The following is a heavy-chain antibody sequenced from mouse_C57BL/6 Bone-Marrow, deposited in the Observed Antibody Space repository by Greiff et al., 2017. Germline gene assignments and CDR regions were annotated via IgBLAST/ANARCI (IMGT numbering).Heavy chain of an antibody. CDR1: GFSLTSYA. J-gene: IGHJ3*01. D-gene: IGHD2-2*01. Sequence: VMLVESGPGLVAPSQSLSITCTVSGFSLTSYAISWVRQPPGKGLEWLGVIWTGGGTNYNSALKSRLSISKDNSKSQVFLKRNSLQTDDTARYYCARNFYGYSPFAYWGQGTLVTVSA. V-gene: IGHV2-9-1*01. CDR3: ARNFYGYSPFAY. CDR2: IWTGGGT.